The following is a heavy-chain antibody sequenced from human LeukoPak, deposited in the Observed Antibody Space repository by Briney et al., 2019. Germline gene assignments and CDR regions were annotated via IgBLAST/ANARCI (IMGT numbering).Heavy chain of an antibody. CDR3: AREPGYSSSWYTPSYFDY. Sequence: GASVTVSCKASGYTFTSYGISWVRQAPGQGLEWMGWISAYNGNTNYAQRLQGRVTMTTDTSTSTAYMELRSLRSDDTAVYYCAREPGYSSSWYTPSYFDYWGQGTLVTVSS. V-gene: IGHV1-18*01. CDR2: ISAYNGNT. J-gene: IGHJ4*02. CDR1: GYTFTSYG. D-gene: IGHD6-13*01.